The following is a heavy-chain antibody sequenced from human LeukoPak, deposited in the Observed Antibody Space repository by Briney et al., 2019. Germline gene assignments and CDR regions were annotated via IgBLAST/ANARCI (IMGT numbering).Heavy chain of an antibody. CDR1: GFTFSSYA. D-gene: IGHD6-19*01. V-gene: IGHV3-30*04. J-gene: IGHJ4*02. CDR2: ISYDGSNK. CDR3: ARDLYSSGWYSAPYDY. Sequence: GGSLRLSCAASGFTFSSYAMHWVRQAPGKGLEWVAVISYDGSNKYYADSVKGRFTISRDNSKNTLYLQMNSLRAEDTAVYYCARDLYSSGWYSAPYDYWGQGTLVTVSS.